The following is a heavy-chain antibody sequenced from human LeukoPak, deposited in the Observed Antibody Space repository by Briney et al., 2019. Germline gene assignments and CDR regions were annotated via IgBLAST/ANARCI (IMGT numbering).Heavy chain of an antibody. CDR3: AADGVVAHHNWFDP. D-gene: IGHD2-15*01. Sequence: GTSVKVSCKASGFTFTSSAMQWVRQARGQRLEWIGWIVVGSGNTNYAQKFQERVTITRDMSTNTAYMELSSLRSEDTAVYYCAADGVVAHHNWFDPWGQGTLVTVSS. CDR2: IVVGSGNT. J-gene: IGHJ5*02. CDR1: GFTFTSSA. V-gene: IGHV1-58*02.